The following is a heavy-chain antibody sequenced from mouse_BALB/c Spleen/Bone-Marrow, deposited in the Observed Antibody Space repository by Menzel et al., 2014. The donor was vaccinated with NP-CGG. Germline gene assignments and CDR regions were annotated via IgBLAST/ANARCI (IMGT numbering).Heavy chain of an antibody. CDR2: ISYSGST. CDR3: ATYDGYYFDY. CDR1: GDSITSGY. V-gene: IGHV3-8*02. Sequence: EVKLQESGPSLVRPSQPLSLPCSVTGDSITSGYWNWIRKFPGNKLEYMGCISYSGSTYYGPSLKSRISITRDTSKNQYYLQLNSVTTEDTALYYCATYDGYYFDYWGQGTTLTVSS. J-gene: IGHJ2*01. D-gene: IGHD2-3*01.